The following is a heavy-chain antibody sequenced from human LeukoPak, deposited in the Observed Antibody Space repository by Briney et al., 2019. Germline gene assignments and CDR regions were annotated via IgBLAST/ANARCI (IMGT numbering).Heavy chain of an antibody. V-gene: IGHV3-48*01. J-gene: IGHJ5*01. D-gene: IGHD5-18*01. CDR1: GFRFSSYD. CDR3: ARGGSEYRSDWFDS. Sequence: GGSLRLSCVGSGFRFSSYDMNWVRQAPGRGLEWLSYLTRISSATWYADSVKGRFTIFRDNAKSSLYLQMNSLRVEDTAVYYCARGGSEYRSDWFDSWGQGTLVNVAS. CDR2: LTRISSAT.